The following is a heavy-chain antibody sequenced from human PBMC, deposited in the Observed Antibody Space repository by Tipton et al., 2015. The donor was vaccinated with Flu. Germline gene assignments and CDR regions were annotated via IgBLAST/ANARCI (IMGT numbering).Heavy chain of an antibody. D-gene: IGHD5-18*01. J-gene: IGHJ4*02. CDR1: GYTFTSYY. V-gene: IGHV1-46*01. Sequence: QLVQSGAEVKKPGASVKVSCKASGYTFTSYYMHWVRQAPGQGLEWMGIINPSDDSTSYAQKFQGRVTMTRDTSTSTVYMELSSLRSEDTAVYYCARTDTDMALGYWGQGTLVTVSS. CDR3: ARTDTDMALGY. CDR2: INPSDDST.